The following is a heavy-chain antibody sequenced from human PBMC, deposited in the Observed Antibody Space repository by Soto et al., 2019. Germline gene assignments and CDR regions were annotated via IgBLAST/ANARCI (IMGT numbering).Heavy chain of an antibody. CDR2: IYWDDDK. CDR3: VQSRCGGDCLQSYSSHSYYGLDV. D-gene: IGHD2-21*02. J-gene: IGHJ6*02. V-gene: IGHV2-5*02. CDR1: GFSLSTTGVG. Sequence: SGPTLVNPTQTLTLTCTFSGFSLSTTGVGVGWIRQPPGKALEWPALIYWDDDKRYNPSLNSRLTITKDTSKNQVVLAMTNMDPVDTATYYCVQSRCGGDCLQSYSSHSYYGLDVWGQGTTVPVSS.